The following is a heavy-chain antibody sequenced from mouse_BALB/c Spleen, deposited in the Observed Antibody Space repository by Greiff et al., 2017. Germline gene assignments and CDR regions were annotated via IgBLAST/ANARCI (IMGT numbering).Heavy chain of an antibody. CDR1: GFNIKDTY. CDR2: IDPANGNT. CDR3: ARWTSYYYGSSHAMDY. Sequence: VHVKQSGAELVKPGASVKLSCTASGFNIKDTYMHWVKQRPEQGLEWIGRIDPANGNTKYDPKFQGKATITADTSSNTAYLQLSSLTSEDTAVYYCARWTSYYYGSSHAMDYWGQGTSVTVSS. J-gene: IGHJ4*01. D-gene: IGHD1-1*01. V-gene: IGHV14-3*02.